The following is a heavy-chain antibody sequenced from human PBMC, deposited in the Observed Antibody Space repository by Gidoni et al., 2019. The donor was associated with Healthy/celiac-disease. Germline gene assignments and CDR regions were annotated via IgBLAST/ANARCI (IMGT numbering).Heavy chain of an antibody. D-gene: IGHD2-2*02. V-gene: IGHV3-7*01. CDR3: ARARPRRYCSSTSCYNSPNYFDY. CDR1: GFTFSRYW. CDR2: IKQDGSEK. J-gene: IGHJ4*02. Sequence: EVQLVESGGGLVQPGGSLRLSCAASGFTFSRYWMSWVRQAPGKGLEWVANIKQDGSEKYDVDSVKGRFTISRENAKNSLYLQMNSLRAEDTAVYDWARARPRRYCSSTSCYNSPNYFDYWGQGTLVTVSS.